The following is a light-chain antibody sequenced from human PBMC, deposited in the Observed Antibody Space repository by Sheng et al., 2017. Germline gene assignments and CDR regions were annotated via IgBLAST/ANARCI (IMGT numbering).Light chain of an antibody. J-gene: IGKJ4*01. Sequence: DIVMTQSPDSLAVSLGERATINCKSSQSVLYSSNNENYLAWYQHRPGQPPRLLIYWASTRESGVPDRFSGSGSGTDFTLTIHSLQPEDIATYYCQLYDNLPHAFGGGTRVEIK. CDR3: QLYDNLPHA. CDR1: QSVLYSSNNENY. V-gene: IGKV4-1*01. CDR2: WAS.